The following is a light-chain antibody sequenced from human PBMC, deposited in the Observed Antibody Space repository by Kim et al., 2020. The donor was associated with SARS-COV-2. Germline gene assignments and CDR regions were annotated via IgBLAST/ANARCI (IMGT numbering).Light chain of an antibody. Sequence: SLSPGETATLSGRASQSVRTYLVWYQQKPAQAPRLLIYDASNRATGIPARFSGSGSGTDFTLTISSLEPEDFAVYYCQHRGNWPTFGQGTRLEIK. CDR3: QHRGNWPT. J-gene: IGKJ5*01. CDR1: QSVRTY. V-gene: IGKV3-11*01. CDR2: DAS.